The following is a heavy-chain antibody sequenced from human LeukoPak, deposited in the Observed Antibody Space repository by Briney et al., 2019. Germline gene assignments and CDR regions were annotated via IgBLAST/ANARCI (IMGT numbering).Heavy chain of an antibody. CDR2: ISGSGGST. J-gene: IGHJ4*02. D-gene: IGHD6-13*01. CDR1: GFTFSTYA. V-gene: IGHV3-23*01. CDR3: AKALEQETVIALDS. Sequence: QAGGSLRLSCAASGFTFSTYAMSWVRQAPEKGLEWVSAISGSGGSTYYADSVKGRFTISRDNSKNTLYLQMNSLRAEDTSIYFCAKALEQETVIALDSWGQGTLVTVSS.